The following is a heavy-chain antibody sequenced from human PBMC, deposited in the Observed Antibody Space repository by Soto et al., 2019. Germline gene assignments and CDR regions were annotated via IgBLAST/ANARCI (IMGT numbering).Heavy chain of an antibody. CDR2: ITITGDTT. J-gene: IGHJ4*02. V-gene: IGHV3-23*04. CDR1: GFIFTTSD. Sequence: EVQLVESEGGLVQPGGSLRLSCEASGFIFTTSDMSWVRQAPGKGLEWISSITITGDTTHYADSVKGRFTISRDNSRNTVYVQMNSRGVDDRAVFYCGKGGGGDHGYWGQGTLVAVSS. D-gene: IGHD2-21*02. CDR3: GKGGGGDHGY.